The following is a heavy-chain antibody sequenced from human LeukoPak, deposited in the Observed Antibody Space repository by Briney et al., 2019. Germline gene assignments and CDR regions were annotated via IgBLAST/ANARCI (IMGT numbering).Heavy chain of an antibody. CDR2: ISGSGGST. CDR3: ARDRGPYGSGSYYINWFDP. D-gene: IGHD3-10*01. Sequence: GGSLRLSCAASGFTFSSYAMSWVRQAPGKGLEWVSAISGSGGSTYYADSVKGRFTISRDNSKNTLYLQMNSLRAEDTAVYYCARDRGPYGSGSYYINWFDPWGQGTLVTVSS. CDR1: GFTFSSYA. J-gene: IGHJ5*02. V-gene: IGHV3-23*01.